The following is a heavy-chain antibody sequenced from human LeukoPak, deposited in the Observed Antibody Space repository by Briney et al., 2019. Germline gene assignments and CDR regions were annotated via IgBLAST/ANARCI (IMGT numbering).Heavy chain of an antibody. Sequence: GGSLRLSCAASGFTFSSYAMSWVRQAPGKGLEWVTAITDTGGSTYNADSVKGRFTISRDNSKNTLYLQVNSLRAEDTAVYYCAKGSASSRPYYFDYWGQGTLVTVSS. V-gene: IGHV3-23*01. CDR3: AKGSASSRPYYFDY. D-gene: IGHD6-19*01. CDR1: GFTFSSYA. J-gene: IGHJ4*02. CDR2: ITDTGGST.